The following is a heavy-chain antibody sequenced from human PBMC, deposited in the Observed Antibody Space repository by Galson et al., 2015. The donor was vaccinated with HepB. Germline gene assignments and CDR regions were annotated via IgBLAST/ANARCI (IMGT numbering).Heavy chain of an antibody. V-gene: IGHV1-69*04. CDR2: IIPILGIA. J-gene: IGHJ4*02. CDR1: GGTFSSYA. CDR3: ASLTMIVVGSFDY. Sequence: SVKVSCKASGGTFSSYAISWVRQAPGQGLEWMGRIIPILGIANYAQKFQGRVTITADKPTSTAYMELSSLRSEDTAVYYCASLTMIVVGSFDYWGQGTLVTVSS. D-gene: IGHD3-22*01.